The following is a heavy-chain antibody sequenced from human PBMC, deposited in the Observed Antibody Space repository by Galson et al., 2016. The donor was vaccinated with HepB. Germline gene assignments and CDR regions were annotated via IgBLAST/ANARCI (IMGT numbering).Heavy chain of an antibody. CDR1: GFSFINAW. CDR3: TRPSWTHGLDS. D-gene: IGHD6-13*01. J-gene: IGHJ4*02. Sequence: SLRLSCAASGFSFINAWMSWVRQAPGKGLEWVGRIKSQSAGASTDYAAPLKGRFTISRDDSKNTLYPQIDSLKTEDTAIYYCTRPSWTHGLDSWGQGTLVTVSS. CDR2: IKSQSAGAST. V-gene: IGHV3-15*01.